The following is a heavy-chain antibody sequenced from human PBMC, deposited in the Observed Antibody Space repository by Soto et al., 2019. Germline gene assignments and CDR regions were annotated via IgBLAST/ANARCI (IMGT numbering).Heavy chain of an antibody. CDR3: ARGDQWVVFGPTDH. V-gene: IGHV3-30*04. J-gene: IGHJ5*02. CDR1: VVTFRNFA. Sequence: PWGSLLLSCTGSVVTFRNFAMSWVRQAPGKGLDWVAGIAPDGANKYHSDSVKGRLTISRDNSKDTLYMEMSGLRRDDTAVYYCARGDQWVVFGPTDHWGMGNPVTVSS. D-gene: IGHD6-19*01. CDR2: IAPDGANK.